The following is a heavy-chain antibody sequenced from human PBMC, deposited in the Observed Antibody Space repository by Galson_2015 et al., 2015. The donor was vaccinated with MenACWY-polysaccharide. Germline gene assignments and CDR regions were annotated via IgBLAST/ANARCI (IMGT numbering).Heavy chain of an antibody. J-gene: IGHJ4*02. CDR2: ITGGNGDT. D-gene: IGHD2/OR15-2a*01. CDR3: ARHVIGGGYFDY. V-gene: IGHV1-3*01. Sequence: SVKVSCKASGYTFSGYPMHWVRQAPGQRFEWMGWITGGNGDTKYSEKLQGRVSITKDTSANTVYMELSSLTYEDTAVVYCARHVIGGGYFDYWGQGTLITVSS. CDR1: GYTFSGYP.